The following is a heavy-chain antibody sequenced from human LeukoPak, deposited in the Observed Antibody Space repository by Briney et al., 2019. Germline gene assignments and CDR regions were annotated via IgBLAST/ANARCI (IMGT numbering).Heavy chain of an antibody. CDR2: ISSDGRNE. V-gene: IGHV3-30*04. CDR1: GFAVSFYA. Sequence: PGGSLRLSCAASGFAVSFYAMSWVRQAPGKGLEWVAVISSDGRNEYYADSVKGRFTISRDNSKKTLYLQMISLRGEDTAVYYCARGDSSSWYLDYWGQGALVTVSS. J-gene: IGHJ4*02. D-gene: IGHD6-13*01. CDR3: ARGDSSSWYLDY.